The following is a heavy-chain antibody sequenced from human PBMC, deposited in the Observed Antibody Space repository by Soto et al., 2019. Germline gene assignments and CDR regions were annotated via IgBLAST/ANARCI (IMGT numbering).Heavy chain of an antibody. CDR1: GFTFSSYE. V-gene: IGHV3-48*03. Sequence: GSLRLSCAASGFTFSSYEMNWVRQAPGKGLEWVSYISSSGSTIYYADSVKGRFTISRDTSKKTLYLQMNSLRTEDTAVYYCARSDPGYAYGLNVWGQGTTVTVSS. J-gene: IGHJ6*02. CDR3: ARSDPGYAYGLNV. D-gene: IGHD5-18*01. CDR2: ISSSGSTI.